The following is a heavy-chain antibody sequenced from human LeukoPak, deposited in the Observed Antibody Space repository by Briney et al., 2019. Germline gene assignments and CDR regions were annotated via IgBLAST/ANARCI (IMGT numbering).Heavy chain of an antibody. V-gene: IGHV4-31*03. J-gene: IGHJ4*02. CDR1: GGSISSGGYY. D-gene: IGHD4-17*01. CDR2: IYYSGST. CDR3: ARGDYGDYVPVFDY. Sequence: PSGTLSLTCTVSGGSISSGGYYWSWIRQHPGKGLEWIGYIYYSGSTYYNPSLKSRVTISVDTSKNQFSLKLSSVTAADTAVYYCARGDYGDYVPVFDYWGQGTLVTVSS.